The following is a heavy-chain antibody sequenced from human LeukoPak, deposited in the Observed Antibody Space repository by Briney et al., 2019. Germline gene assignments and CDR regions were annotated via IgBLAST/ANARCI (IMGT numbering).Heavy chain of an antibody. CDR3: VKDLSGWSLARFDY. V-gene: IGHV3-64D*09. CDR2: ISSNGGST. CDR1: GFTFSSYA. Sequence: GSLRLSCSASGFTFSSYAMHWVRQAPGKGLEYVSAISSNGGSTYYADLVKGRFTISRDNSKNTLYLQMSSLRAEDTAVYYCVKDLSGWSLARFDYWGQGTLVTVSS. J-gene: IGHJ4*02. D-gene: IGHD6-19*01.